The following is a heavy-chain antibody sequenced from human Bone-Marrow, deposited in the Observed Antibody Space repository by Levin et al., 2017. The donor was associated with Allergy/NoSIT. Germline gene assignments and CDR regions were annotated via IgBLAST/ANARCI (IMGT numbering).Heavy chain of an antibody. CDR1: GFSLSTSGMC. CDR2: LDWDDDK. CDR3: ARIRRVVVVPAAMPEGEDYYYYMDV. J-gene: IGHJ6*03. D-gene: IGHD2-2*01. V-gene: IGHV2-70*11. Sequence: SGPTLVKPTQTLTLTCTFSGFSLSTSGMCVSWIRQPPGKALEWLARLDWDDDKYYSTSLKTRLTISKDTSKNQVVLTMTNMDPVDTATYYCARIRRVVVVPAAMPEGEDYYYYMDVWGKGTTVTVSS.